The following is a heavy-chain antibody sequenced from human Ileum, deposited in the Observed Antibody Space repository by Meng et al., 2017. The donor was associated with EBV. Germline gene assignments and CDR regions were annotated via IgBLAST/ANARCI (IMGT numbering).Heavy chain of an antibody. D-gene: IGHD3-22*01. J-gene: IGHJ4*02. CDR3: ASHPGGNSQYYSSGDDY. Sequence: QGPVQEWCAGLLEPSETLSLTCTVYGGSFSGYYWSWIRKPPGKGLEWIGEINHRGGAFYNPSLKSRVTMSIDTSKNQFSLKLNSVTAADTAVYYCASHPGGNSQYYSSGDDYWGQGALVTVSS. CDR1: GGSFSGYY. V-gene: IGHV4-34*01. CDR2: INHRGGA.